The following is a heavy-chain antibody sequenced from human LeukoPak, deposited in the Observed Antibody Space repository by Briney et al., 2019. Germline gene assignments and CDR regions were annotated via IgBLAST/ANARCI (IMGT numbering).Heavy chain of an antibody. CDR1: GFIFSNYA. Sequence: GGSLRLSCAASGFIFSNYAMHRVRQAPGKGLEWVTVISYDGSNKYYADSVKGRFTISRDNSKNTLYLQMNSLRAEDTAVYYCARAELYTAMVPNFDYWGQGTLVTVSS. CDR3: ARAELYTAMVPNFDY. CDR2: ISYDGSNK. J-gene: IGHJ4*02. V-gene: IGHV3-30*04. D-gene: IGHD5-18*01.